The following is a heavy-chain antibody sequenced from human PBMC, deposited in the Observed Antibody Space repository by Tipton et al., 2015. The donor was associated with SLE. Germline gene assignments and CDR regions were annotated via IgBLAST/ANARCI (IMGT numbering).Heavy chain of an antibody. Sequence: QLVQSGAEVKKPGSSVKVSCKASGGTFSSYAISWVRQAPGQGLEWMGGIIPIFGTANYAQKFQGRVTITADESTSTAYMELSSLRSEDTAVYYCASYDSSGPTGAFDIWGQGTVVTVSS. CDR2: IIPIFGTA. CDR3: ASYDSSGPTGAFDI. V-gene: IGHV1-69*01. J-gene: IGHJ3*02. D-gene: IGHD3-22*01. CDR1: GGTFSSYA.